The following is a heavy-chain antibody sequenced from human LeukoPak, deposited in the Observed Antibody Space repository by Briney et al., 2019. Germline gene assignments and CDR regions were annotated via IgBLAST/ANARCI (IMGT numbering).Heavy chain of an antibody. J-gene: IGHJ6*02. CDR1: GYSFTSYW. CDR2: IDPSDSYT. V-gene: IGHV5-10-1*01. D-gene: IGHD5-18*01. CDR3: ARVDTAMTVYYYGMDV. Sequence: GESLRTSCKGSGYSFTSYWISWVRQMPGKGLEWMGRIDPSDSYTNYSPSFQGHVTISADKSISTAYLQWSSLKASDTAMYYCARVDTAMTVYYYGMDVWGQGTTVTVSS.